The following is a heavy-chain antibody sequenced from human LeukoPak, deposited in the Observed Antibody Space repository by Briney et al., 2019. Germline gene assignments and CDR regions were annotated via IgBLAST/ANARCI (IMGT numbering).Heavy chain of an antibody. CDR1: GFTFTNYV. CDR3: ARDRGWLQYIDY. CDR2: INWNGGNT. J-gene: IGHJ4*02. D-gene: IGHD5-24*01. V-gene: IGHV3-20*04. Sequence: GGSLRLSCAASGFTFTNYVMTWVRQAPGKGLEWVSSINWNGGNTAYADSVKGRFTISRDTAKDSLYLQLNSLRAEDTALYYCARDRGWLQYIDYWGQGTLVTVSS.